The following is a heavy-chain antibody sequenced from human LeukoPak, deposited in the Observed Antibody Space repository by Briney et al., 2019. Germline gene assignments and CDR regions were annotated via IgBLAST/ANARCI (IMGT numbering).Heavy chain of an antibody. J-gene: IGHJ6*02. CDR3: ARDYPAQYSSSWLPYYYYYYGMDV. Sequence: SETLSLTCAVYGGSFSGYYWSWIRQPPGKGLEWIGEINHSGSTNYNPSLKSRVTISVDTSKNQFSLKLSSVTAADTAVYYCARDYPAQYSSSWLPYYYYYYGMDVWGQGTTVTVSS. V-gene: IGHV4-34*01. CDR2: INHSGST. CDR1: GGSFSGYY. D-gene: IGHD6-13*01.